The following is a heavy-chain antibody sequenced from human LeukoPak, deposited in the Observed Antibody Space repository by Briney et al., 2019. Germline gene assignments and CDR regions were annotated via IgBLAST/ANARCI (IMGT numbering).Heavy chain of an antibody. CDR1: GGSISSYY. D-gene: IGHD3-3*01. J-gene: IGHJ6*03. CDR3: ARIFGADFWSGYYTGCYYYMDV. Sequence: SETLSLTCTVSGGSISSYYWSWIRQPPGKGLEWIGYIYYSGSTNYNPSLKSRVTISVDTSKNQFSLKLSSVTAADTAVYYCARIFGADFWSGYYTGCYYYMDVWGKGTTVTVSS. CDR2: IYYSGST. V-gene: IGHV4-59*01.